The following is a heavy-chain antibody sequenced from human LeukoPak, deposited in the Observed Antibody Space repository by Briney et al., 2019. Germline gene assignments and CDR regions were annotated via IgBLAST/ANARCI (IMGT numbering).Heavy chain of an antibody. J-gene: IGHJ4*02. CDR1: GFTFSNYG. V-gene: IGHV3-30*02. CDR2: VRYNESTK. CDR3: AKDVPAAYFDY. D-gene: IGHD2-2*01. Sequence: PGGSLRLSCAASGFTFSNYGMHWVRQAPGKGLEWVVFVRYNESTKFYADSVKGRFTISRDNSKTTLYLQMNSLRPEDTAVYYCAKDVPAAYFDYWGQGTLVTVSS.